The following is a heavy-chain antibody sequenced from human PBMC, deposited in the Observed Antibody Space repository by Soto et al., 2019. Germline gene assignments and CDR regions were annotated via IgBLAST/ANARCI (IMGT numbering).Heavy chain of an antibody. V-gene: IGHV4-39*01. CDR3: ARHKTTMLTVVSAFDP. CDR2: MSYAGTA. CDR1: GGSINSGTSY. J-gene: IGHJ5*02. Sequence: PSETLSLTCTVSGGSINSGTSYWAWLRQPPGKGLEWIGLMSYAGTAYYSLSLQSRGTMSVDTSRNQFSLKVSSVTAADTAVYYCARHKTTMLTVVSAFDPWGQGTRVTVSS. D-gene: IGHD3-22*01.